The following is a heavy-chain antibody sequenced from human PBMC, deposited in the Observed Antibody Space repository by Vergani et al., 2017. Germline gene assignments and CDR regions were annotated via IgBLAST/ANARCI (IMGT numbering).Heavy chain of an antibody. V-gene: IGHV3-30*02. Sequence: QVQLVESGGGVVQPGGSLRLSCAASGFTFSSYGMHWVRQAPGKGLEWVAFIRYDGSNKYYADSVKGRFTISRDNSKNTLYLQMNSLRAEDTAVYYCAKDLREIAVAGNYYYYGMDVWGQGTTVTVSS. CDR3: AKDLREIAVAGNYYYYGMDV. J-gene: IGHJ6*02. CDR2: IRYDGSNK. D-gene: IGHD6-19*01. CDR1: GFTFSSYG.